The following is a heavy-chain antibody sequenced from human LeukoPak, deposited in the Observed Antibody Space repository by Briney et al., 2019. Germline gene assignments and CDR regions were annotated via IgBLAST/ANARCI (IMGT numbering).Heavy chain of an antibody. CDR2: ISGSGGST. D-gene: IGHD3-9*01. CDR1: GFTFSSYA. J-gene: IGHJ4*02. V-gene: IGHV3-23*01. CDR3: AKDLSADILTGYLDY. Sequence: GGSLRLSCAASGFTFSSYAMSWVRQAPGKGLEWVSAISGSGGSTYYADSVKGRFTISRDNSKNTLYLQMNSLRAEETAVYYCAKDLSADILTGYLDYWGQGTLVTVSS.